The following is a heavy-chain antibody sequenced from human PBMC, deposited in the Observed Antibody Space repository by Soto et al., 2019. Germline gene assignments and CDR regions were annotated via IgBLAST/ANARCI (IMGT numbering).Heavy chain of an antibody. CDR3: ERWSYLDY. CDR2: ISGSDGKT. CDR1: GFSFGSYA. D-gene: IGHD3-3*01. Sequence: RGSLRLSCAASGFSFGSYALSWVRQAPGKGLEWVSTISGSDGKTFYADSVKGRFSISRDTSQNTLYLQMNRLRADDTAIYYCERWSYLDYWGQGTRVTVS. J-gene: IGHJ4*02. V-gene: IGHV3-23*01.